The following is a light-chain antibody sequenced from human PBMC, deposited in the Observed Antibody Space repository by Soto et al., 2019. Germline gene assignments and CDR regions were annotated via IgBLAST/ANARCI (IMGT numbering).Light chain of an antibody. CDR3: QQYNNWPPET. CDR1: QDSTKY. J-gene: IGKJ1*01. V-gene: IGKV1-9*01. Sequence: IQLTQSPSSLSVSVGERVTITFRASQDSTKYLAWYQQKPGKAPNLLIYDASTLHSGVPSRFSGSGSGTEFTLTISSLQSEDFAVYYCQQYNNWPPETFGQGTKVDIK. CDR2: DAS.